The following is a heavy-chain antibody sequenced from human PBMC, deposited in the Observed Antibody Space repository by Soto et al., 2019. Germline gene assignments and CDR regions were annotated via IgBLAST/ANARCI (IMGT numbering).Heavy chain of an antibody. CDR3: ARGRYDFWSGYYSGWFDP. Sequence: SETLSLSCAVYGGSFSGYFWSLIRQPPGKGLEWIGEINHSGSTNYNPSLKSRVTISVDTSKNQFSLKLSSVTTADTAVYYCARGRYDFWSGYYSGWFDPWGQGTLVTVS. CDR1: GGSFSGYF. J-gene: IGHJ5*02. V-gene: IGHV4-34*01. D-gene: IGHD3-3*01. CDR2: INHSGST.